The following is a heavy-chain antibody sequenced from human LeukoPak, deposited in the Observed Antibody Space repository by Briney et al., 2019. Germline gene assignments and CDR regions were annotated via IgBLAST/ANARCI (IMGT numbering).Heavy chain of an antibody. CDR1: GITFRTSS. CDR2: ISSSGTYM. CDR3: ARELGNADTYGNVPLGH. Sequence: GGSMRLSCTVSGITFRTSSFNWVRQVPGKGLEWVSSISSSGTYMYYSDSVEGRFTISRDNAKNSVFLQMDSLRAEDTAVYFCARELGNADTYGNVPLGHWGQGTLVIVSS. J-gene: IGHJ4*02. D-gene: IGHD1-26*01. V-gene: IGHV3-21*01.